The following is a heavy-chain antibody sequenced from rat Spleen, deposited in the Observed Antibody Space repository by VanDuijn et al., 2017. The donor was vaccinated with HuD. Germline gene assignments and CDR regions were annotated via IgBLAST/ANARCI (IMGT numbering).Heavy chain of an antibody. CDR2: ISYEGSST. Sequence: EVQLVESGGGLVQPGRSLKLSCAASGFTFSDYNMAWVRQAPTKGLEWVASISYEGSSTYYGDSVKGRFTISRDNAKSTLYLQMNSLRSEDTATYYCARDHYYSYWGQGVMVTVSS. CDR1: GFTFSDYN. V-gene: IGHV5-22*01. J-gene: IGHJ2*01. CDR3: ARDHYYSY. D-gene: IGHD1-1*01.